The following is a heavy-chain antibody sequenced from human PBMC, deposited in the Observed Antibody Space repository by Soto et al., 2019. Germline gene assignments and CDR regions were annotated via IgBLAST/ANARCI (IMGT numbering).Heavy chain of an antibody. J-gene: IGHJ6*02. CDR2: IIPIFGTA. Sequence: ASVKVSCKAPGGTFSSYAISWVRQAPGQGLEWMGGIIPIFGTANYAQKFQGRVTITADESTSTGYMELSSLRSEDTAVYYCARSQGGSTSLDIYYYYYYGMGVWGQGTTVTVSS. V-gene: IGHV1-69*13. CDR1: GGTFSSYA. CDR3: ARSQGGSTSLDIYYYYYYGMGV. D-gene: IGHD2-2*01.